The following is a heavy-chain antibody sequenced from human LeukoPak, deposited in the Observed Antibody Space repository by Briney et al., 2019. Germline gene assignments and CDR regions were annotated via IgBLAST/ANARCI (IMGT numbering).Heavy chain of an antibody. D-gene: IGHD2-2*01. CDR1: GFTFSDYY. CDR2: ISSSGSTI. CDR3: ARGACSSTSCASD. Sequence: PGGSLRLSCAASGFTFSDYYMSWIRQAPGKGLEWVSYISSSGSTIYYADSVKGRFTISRDNAKNPLYLQMNSLRAEDTAVYYCARGACSSTSCASDWGQGTLVTVSS. J-gene: IGHJ4*02. V-gene: IGHV3-11*01.